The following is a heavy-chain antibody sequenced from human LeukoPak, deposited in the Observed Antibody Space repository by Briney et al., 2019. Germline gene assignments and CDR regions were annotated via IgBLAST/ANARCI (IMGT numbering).Heavy chain of an antibody. V-gene: IGHV3-30*04. D-gene: IGHD2-15*01. CDR3: ARDRDRDIIGDGMDV. CDR2: ISYDGNNK. J-gene: IGHJ6*04. Sequence: PGGSLRLSCAASGFTFSNYAMYWVRQAPVKGLEWVAVISYDGNNKYTANARFTISRDNSKNTLYLQMNSLRAEDTAVYYCARDRDRDIIGDGMDVWAKGPRSPSPQ. CDR1: GFTFSNYA.